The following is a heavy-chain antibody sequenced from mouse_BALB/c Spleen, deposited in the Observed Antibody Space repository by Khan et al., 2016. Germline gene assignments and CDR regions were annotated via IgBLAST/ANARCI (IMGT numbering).Heavy chain of an antibody. V-gene: IGHV3-6*01. CDR1: GYSFTSCYF. CDR2: ISYDGSN. J-gene: IGHJ3*01. Sequence: EVQLQESGAGLVKPAGSLSLSCSASGYSFTSCYFSWCLRQPPGSMLWLVGIISYDGSNDFNPSFNNRTSFTCDTSNNQFFMKLNKVTTEETAAEYCARDGRDGWFAYWGQGTLVTVSA. CDR3: ARDGRDGWFAY.